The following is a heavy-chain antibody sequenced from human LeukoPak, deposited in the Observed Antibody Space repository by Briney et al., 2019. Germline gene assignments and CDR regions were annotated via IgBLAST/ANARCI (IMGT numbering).Heavy chain of an antibody. D-gene: IGHD3-22*01. Sequence: ASVKVSCKASGYTFTSYGISWVRQAPGQGLEWTGWISAYNGNTKYAQKLQDRVTMTTDTSTNTAYMELRSLRSDDTAVYYCARDPYSYDSSGYYRALDYWGQGTLVTVSS. CDR1: GYTFTSYG. CDR3: ARDPYSYDSSGYYRALDY. V-gene: IGHV1-18*01. J-gene: IGHJ4*02. CDR2: ISAYNGNT.